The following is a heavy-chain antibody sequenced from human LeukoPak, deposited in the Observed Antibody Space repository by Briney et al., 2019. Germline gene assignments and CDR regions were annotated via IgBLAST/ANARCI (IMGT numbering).Heavy chain of an antibody. CDR3: AKDSGSFVFDY. Sequence: GGSLRLSCAASGFTFSSYGMHWVRQAPGKGLEWVAVISYDGSNKYYADSVKGRFTISRDNSKNTLYLQMNSLRAEDTAVYYCAKDSGSFVFDYRGQGTLVTVSS. CDR1: GFTFSSYG. D-gene: IGHD1-26*01. V-gene: IGHV3-30*18. J-gene: IGHJ4*02. CDR2: ISYDGSNK.